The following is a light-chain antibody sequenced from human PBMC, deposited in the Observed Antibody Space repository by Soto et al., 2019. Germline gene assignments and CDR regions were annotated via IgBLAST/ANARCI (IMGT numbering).Light chain of an antibody. J-gene: IGLJ1*01. Sequence: QPVLTQPASVSGSPGQSIIISCTGTSSDIGGYNYVSWYQHHPGKAPKLMIYHVSDRPSGVSDRFSGSKSGNTASLTISGLRAEDEADYYCSSYTSSTIPYVFGTGNKVTVL. CDR1: SSDIGGYNY. V-gene: IGLV2-14*03. CDR3: SSYTSSTIPYV. CDR2: HVS.